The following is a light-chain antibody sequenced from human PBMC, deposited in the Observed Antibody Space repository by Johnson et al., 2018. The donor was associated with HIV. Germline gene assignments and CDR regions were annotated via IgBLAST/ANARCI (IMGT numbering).Light chain of an antibody. V-gene: IGLV1-44*01. CDR1: SSNIGSNT. J-gene: IGLJ1*01. CDR3: AAWDDSLNAPYV. Sequence: QAVLTQPPSASGTPGQRVTISCSGSSSNIGSNTVNWYQQLPGTAPKLLIYRNNQRPSGVHDRFSGSKSGHSASLAISGLQAEDEADYYCAAWDDSLNAPYVLGTGTKVTVL. CDR2: RNN.